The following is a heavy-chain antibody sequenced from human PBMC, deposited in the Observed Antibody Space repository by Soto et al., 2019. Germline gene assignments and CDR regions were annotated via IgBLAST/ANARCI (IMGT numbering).Heavy chain of an antibody. D-gene: IGHD2-2*01. J-gene: IGHJ5*02. CDR2: ISAYNGNT. CDR3: ARTSEDWCSP. Sequence: ASVKASCKASGSTFASSGISWARQAPGHRLEWMGWISAYNGNTNYAQTPQGRVTMTTDTSTSTSYRDFRCQRSDDTAVYNCARTSEDWCSPWGQGTLGTVSS. CDR1: GSTFASSG. V-gene: IGHV1-18*04.